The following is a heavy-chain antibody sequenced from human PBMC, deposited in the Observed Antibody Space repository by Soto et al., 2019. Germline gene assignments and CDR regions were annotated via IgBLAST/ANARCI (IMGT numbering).Heavy chain of an antibody. CDR1: AYIFSNSW. CDR2: IFPGDSDT. V-gene: IGHV5-51*01. J-gene: IGHJ5*02. Sequence: GESLKISCKASAYIFSNSWIGWVRQMPGKGLEWMGIIFPGDSDTRYSPSFQGQVTFSVDKSTSTAYLQWSSLKASDTAMYYCARHPGGTQNWIDPWGQGTLVTVSS. CDR3: ARHPGGTQNWIDP. D-gene: IGHD3-16*01.